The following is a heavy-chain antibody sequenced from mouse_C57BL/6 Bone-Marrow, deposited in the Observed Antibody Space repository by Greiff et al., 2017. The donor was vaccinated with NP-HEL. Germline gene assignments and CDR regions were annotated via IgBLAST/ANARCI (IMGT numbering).Heavy chain of an antibody. CDR2: IYPGSGST. CDR1: GYTFTSYW. CDR3: ARRGITTVDENAMDY. Sequence: QVQLQQPGAELVKPGASVKMSCKASGYTFTSYWITWVKQRPGQGLEWIGDIYPGSGSTNYNEKFKSKATLTVDTSSSTAYMQLSSLTSEDSAVYYCARRGITTVDENAMDYWGQGTSVTVSA. D-gene: IGHD1-1*01. J-gene: IGHJ4*01. V-gene: IGHV1-55*01.